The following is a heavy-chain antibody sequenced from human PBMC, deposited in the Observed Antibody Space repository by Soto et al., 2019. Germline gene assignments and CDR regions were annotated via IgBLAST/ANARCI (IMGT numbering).Heavy chain of an antibody. CDR1: GFTFSSYW. CDR3: AREITMVRGVRAFDI. D-gene: IGHD3-10*01. CDR2: IYSDGSST. V-gene: IGHV3-74*01. J-gene: IGHJ3*02. Sequence: EVQLVESGGGLVQPGXSLRLSCAASGFTFSSYWMHWVRQAPGKGLVWVSRIYSDGSSTSYADSVKGRFTISRDNAKNTLYLQMNRLRAEDTAVYYSAREITMVRGVRAFDIWGKGTMVTVSS.